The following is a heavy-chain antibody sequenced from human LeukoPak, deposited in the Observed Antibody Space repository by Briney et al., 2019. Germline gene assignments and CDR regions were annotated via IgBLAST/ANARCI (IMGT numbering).Heavy chain of an antibody. V-gene: IGHV3-9*01. CDR3: AKDIRYDSSAYYDY. Sequence: PGGSLRLSCAASGFTFDDYAMHWARQAPGKGLEWVSGISWNSGSIGYADSVKGRFTISRDNAKNSLYLQMNSLRAEDTALYYCAKDIRYDSSAYYDYWGQGTLVTVSS. CDR1: GFTFDDYA. CDR2: ISWNSGSI. J-gene: IGHJ4*02. D-gene: IGHD3-22*01.